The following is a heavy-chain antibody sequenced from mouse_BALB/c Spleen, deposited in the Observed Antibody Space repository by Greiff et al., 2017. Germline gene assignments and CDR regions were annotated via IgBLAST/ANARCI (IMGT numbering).Heavy chain of an antibody. V-gene: IGHV1-12*01. CDR1: GYTFTSYN. J-gene: IGHJ4*01. Sequence: QVQLQQPGAELVKPGASVKMSCKASGYTFTSYNMHWVKQTPGQGLEWIGAIYPGNGDTSYNQKFKGKATLTADKSSSTAYMQLSSLTSEDSAVYYCARVTWAMITTGGAMDYWGQGTSVTVSS. D-gene: IGHD2-4*01. CDR2: IYPGNGDT. CDR3: ARVTWAMITTGGAMDY.